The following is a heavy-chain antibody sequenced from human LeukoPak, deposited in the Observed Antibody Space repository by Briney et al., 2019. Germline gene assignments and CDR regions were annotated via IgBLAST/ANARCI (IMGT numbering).Heavy chain of an antibody. Sequence: ASVKVSCKASGYTFTGYFIHWVRQAPGQGLEWMGWINPNSGGTNYVQKFQGRVTMTRDTSISTAYMQLSRLRSDDTAVYYCARVTGRHFDWLPYFDYWGQGTLATVSS. CDR2: INPNSGGT. V-gene: IGHV1-2*02. J-gene: IGHJ4*02. CDR3: ARVTGRHFDWLPYFDY. D-gene: IGHD3-9*01. CDR1: GYTFTGYF.